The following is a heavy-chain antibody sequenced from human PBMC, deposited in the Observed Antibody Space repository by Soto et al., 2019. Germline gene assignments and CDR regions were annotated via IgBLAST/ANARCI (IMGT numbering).Heavy chain of an antibody. CDR3: ARERGSSWPNVCDY. CDR2: IYHSGST. CDR1: AGSISSSNW. D-gene: IGHD6-13*01. Sequence: SETLSHPCAVSAGSISSSNWWSWVRRSPGKGVEWIGEIYHSGSTNYNPSLKSRVTISVDKSKNQSSLKLSSVTAAATAVYYWARERGSSWPNVCDYWGEGTLVTVS. J-gene: IGHJ4*02. V-gene: IGHV4-4*02.